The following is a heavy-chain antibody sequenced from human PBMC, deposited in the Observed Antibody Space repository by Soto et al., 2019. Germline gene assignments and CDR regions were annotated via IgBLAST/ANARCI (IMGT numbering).Heavy chain of an antibody. J-gene: IGHJ5*02. CDR2: INHSGST. D-gene: IGHD1-7*01. CDR3: ARGNPITGTTGWFDP. V-gene: IGHV4-34*01. CDR1: GGSFSGYY. Sequence: SETLSLTCAVYGGSFSGYYWSWIRQPPGKGLEWIGEINHSGSTNYNPSLKSRVTISVDTSKNQFSLKQSSVTAADTAVYYCARGNPITGTTGWFDPWGQVTLVTVSS.